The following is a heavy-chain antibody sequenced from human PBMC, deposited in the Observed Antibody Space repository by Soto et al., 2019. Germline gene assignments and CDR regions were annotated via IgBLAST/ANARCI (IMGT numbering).Heavy chain of an antibody. CDR1: GFSFRSYA. CDR3: AKEGQAHCSGGSCFSGWFDA. D-gene: IGHD2-15*01. Sequence: QVQLVESGGGVVQPGTSLRLSCVASGFSFRSYAMHWVRQAPGQGLEWVAFTSYDGSKKDYAASVKGRFTVSRGNFENIIYMEMNSLRPEDTAVYYCAKEGQAHCSGGSCFSGWFDAWGHGTQVTVSS. J-gene: IGHJ5*01. CDR2: TSYDGSKK. V-gene: IGHV3-30*18.